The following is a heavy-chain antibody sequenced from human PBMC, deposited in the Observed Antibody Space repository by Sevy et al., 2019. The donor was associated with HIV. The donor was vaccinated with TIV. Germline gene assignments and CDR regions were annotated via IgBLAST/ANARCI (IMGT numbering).Heavy chain of an antibody. CDR1: GFTLSSYS. D-gene: IGHD3-22*01. Sequence: GGSLRLSCTASGFTLSSYSMNWVRQAPGKGLEWVSSISSSSSYIYYADSVKGRFTISRDNAKNSLYLQMNSLRAEDTAVYYCAREHYYDSSLPLDYWGQGTLVTVSS. CDR2: ISSSSSYI. CDR3: AREHYYDSSLPLDY. J-gene: IGHJ4*02. V-gene: IGHV3-21*01.